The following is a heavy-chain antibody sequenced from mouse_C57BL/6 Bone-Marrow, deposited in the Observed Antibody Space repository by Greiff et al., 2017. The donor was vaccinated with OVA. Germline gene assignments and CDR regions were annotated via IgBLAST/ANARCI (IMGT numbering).Heavy chain of an antibody. Sequence: QVQLKQPGAELVKPGASVKLSCKASGYTFTSYWMQWVKQRPGQGLEWIGEIDPSDSYTNYNQKFKGKATLTVDTSSSTAYMQLSSLTSEDSAVYYCARSYYAYAMDYWGQGTSVTVSS. V-gene: IGHV1-50*01. CDR1: GYTFTSYW. J-gene: IGHJ4*01. CDR3: ARSYYAYAMDY. CDR2: IDPSDSYT. D-gene: IGHD2-10*01.